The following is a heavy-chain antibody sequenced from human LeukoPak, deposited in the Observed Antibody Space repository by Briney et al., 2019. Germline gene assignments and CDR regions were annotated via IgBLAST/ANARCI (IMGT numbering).Heavy chain of an antibody. CDR1: GGSISSSSYY. Sequence: PSETLSLTCTVSGGSISSSSYYWGWIRQPPGKGLEWIGSIYYSGSTYYNPSLKSRVTISVDTSKNQFSLKLSSVTAADTAVYYCARHRSTVWFGELLPGENFDYWGQGTLVTVSS. CDR3: ARHRSTVWFGELLPGENFDY. V-gene: IGHV4-39*01. D-gene: IGHD3-10*01. J-gene: IGHJ4*02. CDR2: IYYSGST.